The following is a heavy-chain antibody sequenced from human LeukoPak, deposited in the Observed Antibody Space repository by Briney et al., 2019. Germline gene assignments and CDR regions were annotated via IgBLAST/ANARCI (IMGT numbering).Heavy chain of an antibody. J-gene: IGHJ4*02. CDR3: ARSRPLNDYVLVN. V-gene: IGHV4-59*08. D-gene: IGHD4-17*01. CDR2: IHYSGSA. Sequence: SETLSVTCTVSGGSISSYYWSWIRQPPGKGVEWIAYIHYSGSANYNPSLKSRVTISVDTSKNQFSLKLSSVTAADTAVYYCARSRPLNDYVLVNWGQGTLVTVSS. CDR1: GGSISSYY.